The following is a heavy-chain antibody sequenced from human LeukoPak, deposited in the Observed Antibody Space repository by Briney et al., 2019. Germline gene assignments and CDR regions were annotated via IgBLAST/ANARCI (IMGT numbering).Heavy chain of an antibody. Sequence: GEYLRTHCKGSGYNITSYLIRWLRQMPGKGLEWMGRIDPSDSYTNYSPSFQGHVTISADKSISTAYLQWSSLKASDTAMYYCARRMVSGFDPWGQGTLVTVSS. CDR1: GYNITSYL. D-gene: IGHD3-10*01. CDR2: IDPSDSYT. V-gene: IGHV5-10-1*01. J-gene: IGHJ5*02. CDR3: ARRMVSGFDP.